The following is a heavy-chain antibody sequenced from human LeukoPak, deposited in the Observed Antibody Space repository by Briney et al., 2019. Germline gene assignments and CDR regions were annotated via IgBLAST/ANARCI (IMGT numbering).Heavy chain of an antibody. V-gene: IGHV3-30*02. CDR3: AKDVNTGGDYFDY. Sequence: PGGSLRLSCAASGFISRNSGMHWVRQALGKGLEWVAFIRYDGSIKYYADSVNGRFTISRDNSKNTLYLQMNSLRAEDTAVYYCAKDVNTGGDYFDYWGQGTLVTVSS. CDR2: IRYDGSIK. D-gene: IGHD1-14*01. CDR1: GFISRNSG. J-gene: IGHJ4*02.